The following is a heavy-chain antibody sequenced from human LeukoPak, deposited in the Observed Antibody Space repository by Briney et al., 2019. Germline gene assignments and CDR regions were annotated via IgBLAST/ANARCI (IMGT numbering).Heavy chain of an antibody. CDR2: INHSGST. CDR1: GGSFSGYY. D-gene: IGHD5/OR15-5a*01. CDR3: ARDSRPLRFYYGMDV. J-gene: IGHJ6*02. Sequence: SETLSLACAVYGGSFSGYYWSWIRQPPGKGLEWIGEINHSGSTNYNPSLKSRVTISVDTSKNQFSLKLSSVTAADTAVYYCARDSRPLRFYYGMDVWGQGTTVTVSS. V-gene: IGHV4-34*01.